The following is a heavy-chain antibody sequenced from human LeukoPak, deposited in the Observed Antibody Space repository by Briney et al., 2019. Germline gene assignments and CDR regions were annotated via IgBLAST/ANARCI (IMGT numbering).Heavy chain of an antibody. CDR2: INPSGGST. Sequence: ASVKVSCKVSGYTLTELSMHWVRQAPGQGLEWMGIINPSGGSTSYAQKFQGRVTMTRDMSTSTVYMELSSLRSEDTAVYYCAKTDYYDSSGCFDYWGQGTLVTVSS. D-gene: IGHD3-22*01. CDR1: GYTLTELS. J-gene: IGHJ4*02. CDR3: AKTDYYDSSGCFDY. V-gene: IGHV1-46*01.